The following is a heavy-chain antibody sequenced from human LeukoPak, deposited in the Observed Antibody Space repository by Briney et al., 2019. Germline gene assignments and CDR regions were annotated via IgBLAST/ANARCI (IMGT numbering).Heavy chain of an antibody. Sequence: PSETLSLTCTVSGGSISSGGYYWSWIRQHPGKGLEWIGYIYYSGSTYYNPSLKSRVTISVDTSKNQFSLKLSSVTAADTAVYYCAREPAYYYGSGSMGYYFDYWGQGTLVIVSS. CDR3: AREPAYYYGSGSMGYYFDY. CDR2: IYYSGST. CDR1: GGSISSGGYY. J-gene: IGHJ4*02. V-gene: IGHV4-31*03. D-gene: IGHD3-10*01.